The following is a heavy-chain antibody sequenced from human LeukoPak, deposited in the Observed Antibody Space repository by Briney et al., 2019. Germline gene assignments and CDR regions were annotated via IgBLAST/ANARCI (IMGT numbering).Heavy chain of an antibody. CDR2: IYYSGST. V-gene: IGHV4-39*01. D-gene: IGHD2-15*01. Sequence: PSETLSLTCTVSAGSISSSSYYWGWIRQPPGKGLEWIGSIYYSGSTYYSPSLKSRVTISVDTSKNQFSLKLSSVTAADTAVYYCARYCTGGSCYWFDPWGQGTLVTVSS. CDR1: AGSISSSSYY. J-gene: IGHJ5*02. CDR3: ARYCTGGSCYWFDP.